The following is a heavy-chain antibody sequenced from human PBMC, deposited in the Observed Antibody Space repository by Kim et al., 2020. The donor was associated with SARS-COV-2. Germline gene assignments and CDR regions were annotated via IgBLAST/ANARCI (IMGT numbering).Heavy chain of an antibody. Sequence: SVKVSCKASGGTFSSYAISWVRQAPGQGLEWMGGIIPIFGTANYAQKFQGRVTITADESTSTAYMELSSLRSEDTAVYYCARVPPRVAMASYYFDYWGQGTLVTVSS. D-gene: IGHD2-15*01. J-gene: IGHJ4*02. CDR3: ARVPPRVAMASYYFDY. V-gene: IGHV1-69*13. CDR1: GGTFSSYA. CDR2: IIPIFGTA.